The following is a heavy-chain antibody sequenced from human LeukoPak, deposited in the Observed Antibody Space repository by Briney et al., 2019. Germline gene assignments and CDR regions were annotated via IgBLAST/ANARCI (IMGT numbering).Heavy chain of an antibody. V-gene: IGHV1-18*01. CDR3: ARDLRYYDSSGHQGHFDY. CDR1: VYTFTSYG. D-gene: IGHD3-22*01. J-gene: IGHJ4*02. CDR2: ISAYNGNT. Sequence: ASVKVSCKASVYTFTSYGISWVRQAPGQGVEWMGWISAYNGNTNYAQKLQGRVTMTTDTSTSTAYMELRSLRSDDTDVYYCARDLRYYDSSGHQGHFDYWGQGTLVSVSS.